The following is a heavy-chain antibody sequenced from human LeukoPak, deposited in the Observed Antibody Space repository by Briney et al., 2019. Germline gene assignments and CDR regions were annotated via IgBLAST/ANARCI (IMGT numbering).Heavy chain of an antibody. V-gene: IGHV1-46*01. CDR2: INPSGGST. CDR1: GYTFTSYY. Sequence: ASVKVSCKASGYTFTSYYMHWVRQAPGQGLEWMGIINPSGGSTSYAQKFQGRVTMTRDTSTSTVYMELSSLRSEDTAVYCCARERAYSSSWFTVIRNYYGMDVWGQGTTVTVSS. D-gene: IGHD6-13*01. J-gene: IGHJ6*02. CDR3: ARERAYSSSWFTVIRNYYGMDV.